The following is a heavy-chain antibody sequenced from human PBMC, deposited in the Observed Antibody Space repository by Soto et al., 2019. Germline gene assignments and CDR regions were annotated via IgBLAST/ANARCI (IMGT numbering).Heavy chain of an antibody. CDR2: IRSKAKSYAT. Sequence: QLVESGGGLVQPGGSLTFSCAASGLTFSGSAMHWVRQTSGKGLEWVGRIRSKAKSYATAYAASVNGRFTISRDDSKNTAYLQMNSLKTEDTAVYYCTRITDGTDYNYYGMDVWGQGTTVTVSS. CDR1: GLTFSGSA. CDR3: TRITDGTDYNYYGMDV. J-gene: IGHJ6*02. V-gene: IGHV3-73*01.